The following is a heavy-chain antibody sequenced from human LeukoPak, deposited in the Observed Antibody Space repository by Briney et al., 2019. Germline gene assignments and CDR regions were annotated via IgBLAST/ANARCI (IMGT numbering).Heavy chain of an antibody. CDR2: INPNSGGT. CDR3: ARALEDIVVVVAGFDP. D-gene: IGHD2-15*01. J-gene: IGHJ5*02. V-gene: IGHV1-2*02. Sequence: ASVNVSCKASGYTFTGYYMHWVRQAPGQGLEWMGWINPNSGGTNYAQKFQGRVTMTRDTSISTAYMELSRLRSDDTAVYYCARALEDIVVVVAGFDPWGQGTLVTVSS. CDR1: GYTFTGYY.